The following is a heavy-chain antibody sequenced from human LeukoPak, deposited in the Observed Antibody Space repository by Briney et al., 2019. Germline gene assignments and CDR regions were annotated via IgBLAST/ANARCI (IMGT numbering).Heavy chain of an antibody. CDR1: RFTFSNHG. D-gene: IGHD6-13*01. CDR2: ISYDGSNK. CDR3: ARQGKASAHSAAGTPSTDRDGMDV. V-gene: IGHV3-30*19. Sequence: PGGSLRLSCAASRFTFSNHGMHWVRQAPGKGLEWVAVISYDGSNKYYADSVKGRFTISRDNSKNTLYLQMNSLRAEDTAVYYCARQGKASAHSAAGTPSTDRDGMDVWGQGTTVTVSS. J-gene: IGHJ6*02.